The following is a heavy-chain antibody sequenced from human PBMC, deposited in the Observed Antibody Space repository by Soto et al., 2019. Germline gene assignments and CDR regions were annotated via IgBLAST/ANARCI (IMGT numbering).Heavy chain of an antibody. J-gene: IGHJ3*02. Sequence: PGGSLRLSCAASGFTFSSYSMNWVRQAPGKGLEWVSSISSSSSYIYYADSVKGRFTISRDNAKNSLYLQMNSLRAEDTAVYYCARDWGAGYCSGGSCYLDAFDIWGQGTMVTVSS. CDR3: ARDWGAGYCSGGSCYLDAFDI. CDR2: ISSSSSYI. V-gene: IGHV3-21*01. D-gene: IGHD2-15*01. CDR1: GFTFSSYS.